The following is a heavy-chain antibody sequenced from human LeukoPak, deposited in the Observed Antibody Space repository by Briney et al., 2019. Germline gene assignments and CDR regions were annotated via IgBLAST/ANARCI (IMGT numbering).Heavy chain of an antibody. CDR2: ISYDGSNK. CDR1: GFTFSSYA. CDR3: ARGIVVVPAANFWWLDYYYYMDV. Sequence: GRSLRLSCAASGFTFSSYAMHWVRQAPGKGLEWVAVISYDGSNKYYADSVKGRFTISRDNSKNTLYLQMNSLRAEDTAVYYCARGIVVVPAANFWWLDYYYYMDVWGKGTTVTVS. V-gene: IGHV3-30-3*01. J-gene: IGHJ6*03. D-gene: IGHD2-2*01.